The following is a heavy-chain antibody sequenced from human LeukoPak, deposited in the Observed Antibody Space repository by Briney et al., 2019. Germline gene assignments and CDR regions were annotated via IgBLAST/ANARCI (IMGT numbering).Heavy chain of an antibody. J-gene: IGHJ4*02. CDR1: GYTFTSYA. D-gene: IGHD3-22*01. CDR2: INTGNGNT. CDR3: ARDYYDSSGAISIDY. V-gene: IGHV1-3*04. Sequence: ASVKVSCKASGYTFTSYAIHWVRQAPGQRLEWMGWINTGNGNTKYSQKFQDRVTISRDTAASTAYMELSSLRSEDTAVYYCARDYYDSSGAISIDYWGQGTLVTVSS.